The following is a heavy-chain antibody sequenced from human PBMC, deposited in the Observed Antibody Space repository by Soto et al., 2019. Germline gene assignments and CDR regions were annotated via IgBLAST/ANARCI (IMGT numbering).Heavy chain of an antibody. CDR2: ISGSGGST. Sequence: GGSLRLSCAASGFTFSSYAMSWVRQAPGKGLEWVSAISGSGGSTYYVDSVKGRFTISRDNSKNTLYLQMNSLRAEDTAVYYCAKSPRGGYYYYYGMDVWGQGTTVTVSS. J-gene: IGHJ6*02. V-gene: IGHV3-23*01. CDR3: AKSPRGGYYYYYGMDV. CDR1: GFTFSSYA. D-gene: IGHD3-10*01.